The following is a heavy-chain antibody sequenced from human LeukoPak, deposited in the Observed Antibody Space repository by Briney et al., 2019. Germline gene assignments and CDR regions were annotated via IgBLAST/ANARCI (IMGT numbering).Heavy chain of an antibody. J-gene: IGHJ4*02. V-gene: IGHV3-23*01. D-gene: IGHD1-26*01. CDR3: AKDLVGPKGPFDY. CDR1: GFTFSSSD. CDR2: ISGSGGGT. Sequence: PGGSLGLSCAASGFTFSSSDMSWVRQAPGKGLEWVSDISGSGGGTDYADSVKGRFTISRDNSKNTLFLQMNSLRAEDTAVYYCAKDLVGPKGPFDYWGQGTLATVSS.